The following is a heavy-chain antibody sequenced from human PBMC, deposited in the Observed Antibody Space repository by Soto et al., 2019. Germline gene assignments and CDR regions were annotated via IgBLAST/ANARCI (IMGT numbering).Heavy chain of an antibody. J-gene: IGHJ4*02. CDR2: IYPGDSDT. V-gene: IGHV5-51*03. CDR3: ARRGYCSRTTCQAGLEFDY. CDR1: GYSFTSYW. Sequence: EVQLVQSGAEVKKPGESLKISCKGSGYSFTSYWIGWVRQMPGKGLEWMGIIYPGDSDTRYSPSCQGQITISAEKSISAAYLQRSSLKASDTAMYYCARRGYCSRTTCQAGLEFDYWGQGTLVTVSS. D-gene: IGHD2-2*01.